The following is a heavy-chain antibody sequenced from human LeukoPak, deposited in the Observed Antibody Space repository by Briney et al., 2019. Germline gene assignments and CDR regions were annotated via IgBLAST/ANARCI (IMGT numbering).Heavy chain of an antibody. Sequence: SETLSLTCTVSGGSVSSGSFYWGWIRQPPGKGLEWIGYISYSGSTNYNPSLKSRVTISVDTSKNQFSLKLSSVTAADTAVYYCARSYRGSDCYSGTYWYFDLWGRGTLVTVSS. CDR3: ARSYRGSDCYSGTYWYFDL. V-gene: IGHV4-61*01. CDR1: GGSVSSGSFY. J-gene: IGHJ2*01. CDR2: ISYSGST. D-gene: IGHD2-21*02.